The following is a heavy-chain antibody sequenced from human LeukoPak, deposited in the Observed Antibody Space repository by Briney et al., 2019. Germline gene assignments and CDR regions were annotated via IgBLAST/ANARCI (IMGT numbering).Heavy chain of an antibody. CDR2: ISCNSGSI. J-gene: IGHJ3*02. CDR3: AKARQQLDLYDAFDI. V-gene: IGHV3-9*01. Sequence: GRSLRLSCAASGFTFDDYAMHWVRQAPGKGLEWVSSISCNSGSIGYADSVKGRFTISRDNAKNSLYLQMNSLRAEDTALYYCAKARQQLDLYDAFDIWGQGTMVTVSS. D-gene: IGHD6-13*01. CDR1: GFTFDDYA.